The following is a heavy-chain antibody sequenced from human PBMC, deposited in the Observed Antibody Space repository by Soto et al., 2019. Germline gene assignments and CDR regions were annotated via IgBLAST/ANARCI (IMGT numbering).Heavy chain of an antibody. V-gene: IGHV5-51*01. J-gene: IGHJ3*01. CDR1: GYSFTFYW. Sequence: GESLKISCEASGYSFTFYWIGWVRQMPGKGLEWMGIIHPDDSDTRYSPSFQGQVTISADKSISTAYLQWSSLKASDTAMYYCARHQGEQSAFDVWGQGTMVTVSS. D-gene: IGHD3-16*01. CDR2: IHPDDSDT. CDR3: ARHQGEQSAFDV.